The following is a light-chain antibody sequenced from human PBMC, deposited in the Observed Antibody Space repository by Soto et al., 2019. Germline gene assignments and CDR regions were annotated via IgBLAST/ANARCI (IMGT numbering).Light chain of an antibody. CDR3: MQALQTPPSWT. CDR2: LGS. Sequence: DIVMTQSPLFLPVTPGEPASISCRSSQSLLHSNGYNYLDWYLQKPGQSPQLLIYLGSNRASGVPDRFSGSGSGTDFTLKISRVEAEDVGVYYCMQALQTPPSWTFGQGTKVEIK. V-gene: IGKV2-28*01. CDR1: QSLLHSNGYNY. J-gene: IGKJ1*01.